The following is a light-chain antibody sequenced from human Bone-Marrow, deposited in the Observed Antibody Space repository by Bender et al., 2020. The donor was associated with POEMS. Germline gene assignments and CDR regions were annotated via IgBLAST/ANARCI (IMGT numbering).Light chain of an antibody. CDR1: HSNIGAGYD. V-gene: IGLV1-40*01. CDR3: CSYAGSYTHVV. CDR2: GNT. J-gene: IGLJ2*01. Sequence: QSVLTQPPSVSGAPGQRVTISCAGSHSNIGAGYDVHWYQQLPGTAPKLLIYGNTNRPSGVPDRFSGSTSGTSAFLVITGLRAEDEGDYYCCSYAGSYTHVVFGGGTKLTVL.